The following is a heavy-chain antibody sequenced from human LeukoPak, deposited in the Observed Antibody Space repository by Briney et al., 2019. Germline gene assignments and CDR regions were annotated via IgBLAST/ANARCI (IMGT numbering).Heavy chain of an antibody. D-gene: IGHD5-18*01. CDR3: ARHPGDTAMVNWFDP. CDR1: GGSTSGGNYY. CDR2: ISSSGNT. Sequence: PSETLSLTCIVSGGSTSGGNYYWGWIRRPPGKGLEWIGGISSSGNTYYNPSLKSRITISVDTSKNHFSLKLSSVTAADTAVYYCARHPGDTAMVNWFDPWGQGTLVTVSS. J-gene: IGHJ5*02. V-gene: IGHV4-39*01.